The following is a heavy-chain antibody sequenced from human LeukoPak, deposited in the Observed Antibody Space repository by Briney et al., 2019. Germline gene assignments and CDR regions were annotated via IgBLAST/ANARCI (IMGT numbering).Heavy chain of an antibody. D-gene: IGHD3-16*01. J-gene: IGHJ6*02. CDR3: ARLGGGDDYVWGSHYYYYGMDV. Sequence: SETLSLTCSVSGGSISSYYWSWIRQPPGKGLEWIGYISYSGSTNYNPSLKSRLTISVDTSKNQFSLKLSSVTAADTAVFYCARLGGGDDYVWGSHYYYYGMDVWGQGTTVTVS. CDR2: ISYSGST. V-gene: IGHV4-59*08. CDR1: GGSISSYY.